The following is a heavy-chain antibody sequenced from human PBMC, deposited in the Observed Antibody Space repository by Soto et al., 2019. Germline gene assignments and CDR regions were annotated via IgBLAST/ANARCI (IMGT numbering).Heavy chain of an antibody. CDR2: IYPDDSDT. D-gene: IGHD2-21*02. Sequence: PGESLKISCKHSGFNFPTFWIAWVRQMPGKGLEWMGTIYPDDSDTRYSPSFQGQVTISADKSIRTAYLQWSSLKASDTAMYYCARRLLFNNWFEPWGQGTLVTVSS. J-gene: IGHJ5*02. V-gene: IGHV5-51*01. CDR1: GFNFPTFW. CDR3: ARRLLFNNWFEP.